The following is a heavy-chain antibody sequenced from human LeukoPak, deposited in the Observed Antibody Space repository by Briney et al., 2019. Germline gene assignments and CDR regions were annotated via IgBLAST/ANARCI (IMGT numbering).Heavy chain of an antibody. CDR3: AKISSVDSWNPFDY. Sequence: GGSLRLSCTASGFTFSSYWMSWVRQTPGKGLEWVTNIRQDGGEKYYLDSVRGRFTISRDNAKSSLYLQMNPLRAEDTAVYYCAKISSVDSWNPFDYWGQGTLVTVSS. V-gene: IGHV3-7*05. D-gene: IGHD3-3*01. CDR2: IRQDGGEK. CDR1: GFTFSSYW. J-gene: IGHJ4*02.